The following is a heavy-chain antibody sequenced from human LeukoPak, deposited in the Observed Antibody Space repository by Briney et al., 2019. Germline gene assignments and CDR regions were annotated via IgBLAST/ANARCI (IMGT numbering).Heavy chain of an antibody. Sequence: SETLSLTCTVSGVSISSSSYYWGWIRQPPGKGLEWIGSIYYSGSTYYNPSLKSRVTISVDTSKNQFSLKLSSVTAADTAVYYCARVSLGSYYDYWGQGTLVTVSS. D-gene: IGHD1-26*01. CDR3: ARVSLGSYYDY. CDR1: GVSISSSSYY. CDR2: IYYSGST. V-gene: IGHV4-39*07. J-gene: IGHJ4*02.